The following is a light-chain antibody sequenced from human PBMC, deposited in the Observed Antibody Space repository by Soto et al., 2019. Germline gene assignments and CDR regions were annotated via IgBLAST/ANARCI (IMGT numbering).Light chain of an antibody. J-gene: IGLJ1*01. CDR1: SSDIGNYNY. Sequence: QSALTQPASVSGSPGQSITISCTGTSSDIGNYNYVSWYQQHPGKAPKLMIYDVSNRPSGVSKRFSGSKSGYTASLTISGLQAEDEADYYCSSFTSSATYVFGTGTKV. V-gene: IGLV2-14*01. CDR2: DVS. CDR3: SSFTSSATYV.